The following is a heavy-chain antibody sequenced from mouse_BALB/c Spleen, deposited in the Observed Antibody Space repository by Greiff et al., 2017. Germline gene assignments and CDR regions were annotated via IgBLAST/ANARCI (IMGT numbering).Heavy chain of an antibody. CDR3: ARQGYYGSSPSFAY. V-gene: IGHV5-12-1*01. CDR1: GFAFSSYD. D-gene: IGHD1-1*01. CDR2: ISSGGGST. J-gene: IGHJ3*01. Sequence: EVHLVESGGGLVKPGGSLKLSCAASGFAFSSYDMSWVRQTPEKRLEWVAYISSGGGSTYYPDTVKGRFTISRDNAKNTLYLQMSSLKSEDTAMYYCARQGYYGSSPSFAYWGQGTLVTVSA.